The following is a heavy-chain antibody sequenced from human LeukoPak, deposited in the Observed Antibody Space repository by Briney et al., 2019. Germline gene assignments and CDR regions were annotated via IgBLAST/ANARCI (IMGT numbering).Heavy chain of an antibody. J-gene: IGHJ4*02. CDR2: INHSGST. Sequence: SETLSLTCAVYGGSFSGYYWSWIRQPPGKGLEWIGEINHSGSTNYNPSLKSRVTISVDTSKNQFSLKLSSVTATDTAVYYCARMIVGFDYWGQGTLVTVSS. CDR3: ARMIVGFDY. CDR1: GGSFSGYY. V-gene: IGHV4-34*01. D-gene: IGHD3-22*01.